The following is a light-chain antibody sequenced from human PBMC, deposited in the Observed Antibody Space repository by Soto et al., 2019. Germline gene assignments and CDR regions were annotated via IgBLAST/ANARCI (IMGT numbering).Light chain of an antibody. CDR2: GNS. J-gene: IGLJ3*02. V-gene: IGLV1-40*01. CDR1: RSNIGAGYD. CDR3: QSYDSSLSGWV. Sequence: QSVLTQPPSVSGAPGQRVTFSCTGSRSNIGAGYDVHWYQQLPGTAPKLLIYGNSNRPSGVPDRFSGSKSGTSASLAITGLQAEDEADYYCQSYDSSLSGWVFGGGTKVTVL.